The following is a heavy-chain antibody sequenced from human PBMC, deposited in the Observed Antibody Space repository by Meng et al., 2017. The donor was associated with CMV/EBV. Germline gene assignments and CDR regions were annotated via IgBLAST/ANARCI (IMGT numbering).Heavy chain of an antibody. CDR1: GYTFTGYG. D-gene: IGHD2-21*01. Sequence: QVQLVQSEVEVKKPGASVKVSCKASGYTFTGYGISWVRQAPGQGLEWMGWISVYNGHTNFAQNLQGRVTMTTDTSTSTAYVELRSLRSDDTAIYYCARGVPLGIIYSFDYWGQGTLVTVFS. V-gene: IGHV1-18*01. CDR2: ISVYNGHT. CDR3: ARGVPLGIIYSFDY. J-gene: IGHJ4*01.